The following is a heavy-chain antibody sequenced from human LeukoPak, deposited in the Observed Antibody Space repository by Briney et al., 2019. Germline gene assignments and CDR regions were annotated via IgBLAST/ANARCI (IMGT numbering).Heavy chain of an antibody. CDR3: ARGLRFLEWLFPTPDAFDI. CDR1: GGSISSGDYY. J-gene: IGHJ3*02. V-gene: IGHV4-30-4*08. Sequence: PSQNLSLTCTVSGGSISSGDYYWSWIRQPPGKGLEWIGYIYYSGSTYYNPSLKSRVTISVDTSKNQFSLKLSSVTAADTAVYYCARGLRFLEWLFPTPDAFDIWGQGTMVTVSS. D-gene: IGHD3-3*01. CDR2: IYYSGST.